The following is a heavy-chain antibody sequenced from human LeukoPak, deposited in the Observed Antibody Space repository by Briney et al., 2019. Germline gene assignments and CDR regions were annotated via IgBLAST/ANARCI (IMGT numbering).Heavy chain of an antibody. V-gene: IGHV3-23*01. CDR3: AKDLRTGGYYDSSGSLS. J-gene: IGHJ5*02. CDR2: MSGSGTRT. D-gene: IGHD3-22*01. CDR1: GITFSTYA. Sequence: GGSLRLSCAASGITFSTYAMGWVRQAPGKGPEWVSGMSGSGTRTHYADSVKGRFTISRDNSKNTLYLQMNSLRAEDTAVYYCAKDLRTGGYYDSSGSLSWGQGTLVTVSS.